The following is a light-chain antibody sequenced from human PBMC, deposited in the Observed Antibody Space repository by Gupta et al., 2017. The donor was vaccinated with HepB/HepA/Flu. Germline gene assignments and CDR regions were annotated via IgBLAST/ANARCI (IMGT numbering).Light chain of an antibody. V-gene: IGKV3-15*01. CDR1: QSVSSN. J-gene: IGKJ2*04. Sequence: EIVMTQSPAPPSVSPGGRATLSCRASQSVSSNLAWYQQKPGQAPRLLIYGASTRATGIPARFSGSGSGTEFTLTISSLQSEDFAVYYCQQYNNWCSFGQGTKLEIK. CDR3: QQYNNWCS. CDR2: GAS.